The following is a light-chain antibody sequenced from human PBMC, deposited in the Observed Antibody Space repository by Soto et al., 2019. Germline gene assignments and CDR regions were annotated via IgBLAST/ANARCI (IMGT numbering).Light chain of an antibody. Sequence: DIQMTQSPSSLSPSVGDRVIIACQASQDISRSLSWFQQKMGKAPNLLIYAASNLEAGVPSRFSGGGSGTNFSLIISRLQPEDVATYYCQQYHSFPYTFGRGTKL. J-gene: IGKJ2*01. CDR1: QDISRS. CDR2: AAS. CDR3: QQYHSFPYT. V-gene: IGKV1-33*01.